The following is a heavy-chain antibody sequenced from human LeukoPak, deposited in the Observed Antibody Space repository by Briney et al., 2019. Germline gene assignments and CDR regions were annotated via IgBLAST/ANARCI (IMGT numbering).Heavy chain of an antibody. CDR3: ATLGGYFDWLGAFDI. CDR1: GGTFSSYA. V-gene: IGHV1-3*01. Sequence: ASVKVSCKASGGTFSSYAISWVRQAPGQRLEWMGWINAGNGNTKYSQKFQGRVTITRDTSASTAYMELSSLRSEDTAVYYCATLGGYFDWLGAFDIWGQGTMVTVSS. J-gene: IGHJ3*02. D-gene: IGHD3-9*01. CDR2: INAGNGNT.